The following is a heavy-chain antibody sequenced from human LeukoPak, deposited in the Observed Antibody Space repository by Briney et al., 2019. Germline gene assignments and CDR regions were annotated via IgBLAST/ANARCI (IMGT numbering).Heavy chain of an antibody. J-gene: IGHJ4*02. CDR2: IIPIFGTA. CDR3: GRDHRNTLYGAGTVDY. CDR1: GGTFSSYA. Sequence: RVASVKVSCKASGGTFSSYAISWVRQAPGQGLEWMGGIIPIFGTANYAQKFQGRVTITADESASTAYMELSSLRSEDTAVYYCGRDHRNTLYGAGTVDYWGQGTLVTVSS. D-gene: IGHD3-10*01. V-gene: IGHV1-69*13.